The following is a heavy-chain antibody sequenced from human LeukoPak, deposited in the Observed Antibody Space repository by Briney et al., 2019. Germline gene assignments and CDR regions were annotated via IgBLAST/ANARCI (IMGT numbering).Heavy chain of an antibody. J-gene: IGHJ4*02. V-gene: IGHV3-23*01. CDR2: ISGSGGST. CDR3: ARGLTQIPRLATGLGH. Sequence: GGSLRLSCAASGFTFSSYAMSWVRQAPGKGLEWVSAISGSGGSTYYADSVKGRFTISRDNSKNTLYLQMNSLRPEDTAVYYCARGLTQIPRLATGLGHWGQGTLVTVSS. D-gene: IGHD2-21*02. CDR1: GFTFSSYA.